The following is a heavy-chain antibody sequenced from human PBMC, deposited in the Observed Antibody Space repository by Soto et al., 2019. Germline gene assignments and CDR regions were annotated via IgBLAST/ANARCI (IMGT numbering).Heavy chain of an antibody. CDR2: INAGNGDT. CDR1: GYTFTSYA. V-gene: IGHV1-3*01. CDR3: ARDPLYCSSTSCSPSYNWIDP. D-gene: IGHD2-2*01. Sequence: ASVKVSCKASGYTFTSYAMHWVRQAPGQRLQWMGWINAGNGDTKYSQKFQGRVTITRDTPASTAYMELSSLTSEDTAVYYCARDPLYCSSTSCSPSYNWIDPWGQGTQVNVSS. J-gene: IGHJ5*02.